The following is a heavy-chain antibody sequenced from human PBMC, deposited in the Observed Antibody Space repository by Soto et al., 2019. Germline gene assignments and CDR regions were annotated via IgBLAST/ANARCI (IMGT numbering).Heavy chain of an antibody. CDR3: AREHCSSTSCYWFYYGMDV. J-gene: IGHJ6*02. CDR1: GFKFSSYD. V-gene: IGHV3-33*01. Sequence: PGGSLRLSCVAPGFKFSSYDMHWVRQAPGKGLEWVAVIWYDGSDKYYADSVKGRFTISRDNSKNTVYLQMNSLRAEDTAVYYCAREHCSSTSCYWFYYGMDVWGQGTTVTVSS. D-gene: IGHD2-2*01. CDR2: IWYDGSDK.